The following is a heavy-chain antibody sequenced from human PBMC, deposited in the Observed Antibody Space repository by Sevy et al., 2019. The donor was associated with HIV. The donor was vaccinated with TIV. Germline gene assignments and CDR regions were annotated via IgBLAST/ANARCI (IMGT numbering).Heavy chain of an antibody. CDR3: ARGRPDYYYGMDV. J-gene: IGHJ6*02. CDR2: IYYSGST. Sequence: SETLSLTCTVSGDSISSYYWSWIRQPPGKGLEWIGYIYYSGSTNYNPSLKSRFTISKDTSKNQVSLKLTSVTAADTAVYYCARGRPDYYYGMDVWGQWTTVTVSS. V-gene: IGHV4-59*01. CDR1: GDSISSYY.